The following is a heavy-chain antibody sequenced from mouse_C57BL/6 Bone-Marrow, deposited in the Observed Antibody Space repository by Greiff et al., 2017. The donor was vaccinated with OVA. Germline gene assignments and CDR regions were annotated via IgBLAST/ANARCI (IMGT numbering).Heavy chain of an antibody. D-gene: IGHD4-1*01. J-gene: IGHJ3*01. Sequence: EVQLVESGGGLVKPGGSLKLSCAASGFTFSDYGMHWVRQAPEKGLEWVAYISSGSSNIYYADTVKGRFTISRDNAKNTLFLQMTSLRSEDTAMYYCARGNWDGGFAYWGQGTLVTVSA. V-gene: IGHV5-17*01. CDR2: ISSGSSNI. CDR3: ARGNWDGGFAY. CDR1: GFTFSDYG.